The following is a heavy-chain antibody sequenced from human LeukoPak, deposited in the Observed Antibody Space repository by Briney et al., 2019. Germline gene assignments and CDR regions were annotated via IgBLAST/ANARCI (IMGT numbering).Heavy chain of an antibody. Sequence: PSETLSLTCAVYGGSFSGYYWSWIRQPPGKGLEWIGEINHSGSTNYNPSLKSRVTISVDTSKNQFSLKLSSVTAADTAVYYCARRHPARGYSSSWCYYYYMDVWGKGTTATVSS. D-gene: IGHD6-13*01. CDR1: GGSFSGYY. J-gene: IGHJ6*03. CDR3: ARRHPARGYSSSWCYYYYMDV. CDR2: INHSGST. V-gene: IGHV4-34*01.